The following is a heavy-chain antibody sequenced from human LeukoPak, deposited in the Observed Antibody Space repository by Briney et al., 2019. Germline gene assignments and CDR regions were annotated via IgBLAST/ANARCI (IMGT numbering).Heavy chain of an antibody. D-gene: IGHD5-24*01. J-gene: IGHJ4*02. CDR2: INHSGST. V-gene: IGHV4-34*01. Sequence: SETLSLTCAVYGGSFSGYYWSWIRQPPGRGLEWIGEINHSGSTNYNPPLKSRVTISVDTSKNQFSLKLSSVTAADPAVYYCASRRDYYYFDYWGQGTLVTVSS. CDR1: GGSFSGYY. CDR3: ASRRDYYYFDY.